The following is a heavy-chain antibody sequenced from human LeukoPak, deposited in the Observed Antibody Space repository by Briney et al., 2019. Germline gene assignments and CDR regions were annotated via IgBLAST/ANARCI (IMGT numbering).Heavy chain of an antibody. J-gene: IGHJ6*03. Sequence: PGGSLRLSCAASGFTFSNAWMSWIRQPPGKGLEWVANIKQDGSEKYYVDSVKGRFTISSDNAKNSLYLQMNSLRAEDTAVYYCAKDVKDYDFWSGLYHYYMDVWGKGTTVTVSS. CDR2: IKQDGSEK. CDR3: AKDVKDYDFWSGLYHYYMDV. D-gene: IGHD3-3*01. V-gene: IGHV3-7*01. CDR1: GFTFSNAW.